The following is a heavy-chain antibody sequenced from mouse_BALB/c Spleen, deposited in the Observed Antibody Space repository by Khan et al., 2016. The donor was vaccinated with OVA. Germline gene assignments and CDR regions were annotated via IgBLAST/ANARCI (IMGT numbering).Heavy chain of an antibody. CDR1: GYTFTNYG. CDR2: INTYTEEP. J-gene: IGHJ1*01. CDR3: ASGGYWYFDV. D-gene: IGHD1-1*02. Sequence: QIQLVQSGPELKKPGETVKISCKASGYTFTNYGMNWVKQAPGKGLKWMGWINTYTEEPTYADDFKGRFAFSLETSASTAYLQINNLKNEDTATYCCASGGYWYFDVWGAVTTVTVSS. V-gene: IGHV9-3-1*01.